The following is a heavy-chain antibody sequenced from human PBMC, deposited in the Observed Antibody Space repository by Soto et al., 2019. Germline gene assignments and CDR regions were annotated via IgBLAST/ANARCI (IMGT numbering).Heavy chain of an antibody. J-gene: IGHJ6*02. D-gene: IGHD2-15*01. CDR3: VHSRGSPHCYCSYSLDV. CDR1: GFSLSTSAVG. CDR2: IYWDGDK. V-gene: IGHV2-5*02. Sequence: QITLKQSSPALVKPTQTLTLTCSFSGFSLSTSAVGVGWIRQPPGQALEWLALIYWDGDKRNSPSPKSRLTITKDTSKNQVVLTMLTMDPVDTATYFCVHSRGSPHCYCSYSLDVWGQVTTVTVSS.